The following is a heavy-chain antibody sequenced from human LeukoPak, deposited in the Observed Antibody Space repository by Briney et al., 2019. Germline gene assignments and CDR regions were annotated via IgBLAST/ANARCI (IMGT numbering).Heavy chain of an antibody. D-gene: IGHD3-16*02. CDR3: AKGSVIDYFDY. J-gene: IGHJ4*02. CDR1: GFTFSSYG. CDR2: ISGSGGST. V-gene: IGHV3-23*01. Sequence: GGSLRLSCAASGFTFSSYGMGWVRQAPGKGLEWVSAISGSGGSTYYADSVKGRFTISRDNSKNTLYLQMNSLRAEDTAVYYCAKGSVIDYFDYWGQGTLLTVSS.